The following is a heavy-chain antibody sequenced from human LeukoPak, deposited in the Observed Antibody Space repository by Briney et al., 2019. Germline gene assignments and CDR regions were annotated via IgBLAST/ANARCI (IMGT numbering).Heavy chain of an antibody. J-gene: IGHJ4*02. Sequence: GGSLRLSCAASGFTFSSYGMHWVRQAPGKGLEWVAFIRYDGSNKYYADSVKRRFTISRDNSKNTLYLQMNSLRAEDTAVYYYAKILVVVPAEHYFDYWGQGTLVTVSS. CDR1: GFTFSSYG. V-gene: IGHV3-30*02. CDR3: AKILVVVPAEHYFDY. D-gene: IGHD2-2*01. CDR2: IRYDGSNK.